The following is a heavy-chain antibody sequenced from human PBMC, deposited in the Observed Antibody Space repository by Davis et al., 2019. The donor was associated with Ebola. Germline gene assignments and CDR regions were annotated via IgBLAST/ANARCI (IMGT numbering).Heavy chain of an antibody. CDR2: IYYSGST. D-gene: IGHD3-22*01. CDR1: STYW. V-gene: IGHV4-39*01. Sequence: STYWMSWIRQPPGKGLEWIGSIYYSGSTYYNPSLKSRVTISVDTSKNQFSLKLSSVTAADTAVYYCARLITMIVVGWGQGTLVTVSS. J-gene: IGHJ4*02. CDR3: ARLITMIVVG.